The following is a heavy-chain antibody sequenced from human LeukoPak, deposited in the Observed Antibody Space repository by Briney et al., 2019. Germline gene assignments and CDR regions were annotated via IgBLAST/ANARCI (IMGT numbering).Heavy chain of an antibody. CDR1: GFTFSSYW. D-gene: IGHD2-2*01. J-gene: IGHJ4*02. Sequence: GGSLRLSCAASGFTFSSYWMHWVRQAPGKGLVWVSRINTDGSSTSYADSVKGRFTISRDNAKNTLYLQMNSLRAEDTAVYYCARANIYQLRYFFDYWGQGTLVTVSS. V-gene: IGHV3-74*01. CDR2: INTDGSST. CDR3: ARANIYQLRYFFDY.